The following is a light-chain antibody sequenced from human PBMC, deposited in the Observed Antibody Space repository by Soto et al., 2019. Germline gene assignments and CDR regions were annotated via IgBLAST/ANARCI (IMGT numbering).Light chain of an antibody. CDR1: QSISNW. J-gene: IGKJ1*01. CDR2: HAS. V-gene: IGKV1-5*01. Sequence: DIQMTQSPSTLPASVGDRVTITCRASQSISNWLAWXQQKPGPAPXVLIYHASNLQSGVPSRFSGSGSGTELTLTISSLQPDDLATYYCQQYNSYSFGQGTKVDIK. CDR3: QQYNSYS.